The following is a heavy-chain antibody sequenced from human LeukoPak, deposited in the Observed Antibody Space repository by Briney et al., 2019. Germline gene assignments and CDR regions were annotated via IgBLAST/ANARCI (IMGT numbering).Heavy chain of an antibody. CDR3: ARAVMVYAPYYYYMDV. Sequence: SETLSLTCTVSGGSISSGAYYWSWIRQPPGKGLECIGYIYHSGNTYYNPSLKSRVTISVDRSKNQFSLNLSSVTAADTAVYYCARAVMVYAPYYYYMDVWGKGTMVTVSS. CDR2: IYHSGNT. CDR1: GGSISSGAYY. V-gene: IGHV4-30-2*01. J-gene: IGHJ6*03. D-gene: IGHD2-8*01.